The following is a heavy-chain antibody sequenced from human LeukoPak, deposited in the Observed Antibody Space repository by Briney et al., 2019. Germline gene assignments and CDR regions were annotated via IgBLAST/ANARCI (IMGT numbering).Heavy chain of an antibody. CDR1: GFTFSDCY. D-gene: IGHD1-1*01. CDR3: ARDLTTGTTGNWFDP. Sequence: PGGSLRLSCAASGFTFSDCYMSWIRQAPGKGLEWVSYISSSGSTIYYADSVKGRFTISRDNAKNSLYLQMNSLRAEDTAVYYCARDLTTGTTGNWFDPWGQGTLVTVSS. J-gene: IGHJ5*02. CDR2: ISSSGSTI. V-gene: IGHV3-11*04.